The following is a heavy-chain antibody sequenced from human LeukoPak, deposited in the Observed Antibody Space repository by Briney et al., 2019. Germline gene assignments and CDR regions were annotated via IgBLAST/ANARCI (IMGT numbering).Heavy chain of an antibody. CDR2: INPNSGGT. V-gene: IGHV1-2*04. Sequence: SSVKVSCKASGYTFTGYYMHWVRQAPGQGLEWMGWINPNSGGTNYAQKFQGWVTMTRDTSSSTAYMELSRLRSDDTAVYYCARMKPGIAGARICFDIWGQGTMVTVSS. CDR3: ARMKPGIAGARICFDI. D-gene: IGHD6-25*01. J-gene: IGHJ3*02. CDR1: GYTFTGYY.